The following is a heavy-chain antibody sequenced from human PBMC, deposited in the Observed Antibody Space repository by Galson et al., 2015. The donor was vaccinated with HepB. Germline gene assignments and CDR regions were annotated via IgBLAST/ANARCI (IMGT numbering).Heavy chain of an antibody. Sequence: SGYTFTSYDINWVRQATGQGLEWMGWMNPNSGNTGYAQKFQGRVTMTRNTSISTAYMELSSLRSEDTAVYYCASCCSSTSCYGGCLDYWGQGTLVTVSS. V-gene: IGHV1-8*01. CDR2: MNPNSGNT. CDR3: ASCCSSTSCYGGCLDY. J-gene: IGHJ4*02. CDR1: GYTFTSYD. D-gene: IGHD2-2*01.